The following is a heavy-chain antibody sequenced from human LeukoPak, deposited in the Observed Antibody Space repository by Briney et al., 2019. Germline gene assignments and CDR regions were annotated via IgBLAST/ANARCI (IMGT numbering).Heavy chain of an antibody. CDR1: GGSFSGYY. J-gene: IGHJ4*02. D-gene: IGHD3-22*01. Sequence: PSETLSLTCAVYGGSFSGYYWSWIRQPPGKGLEGIGEINHSGNTNYNPSLKSRVTISVETSKNQFSLKLSSVSAADTAVYYCASSGSSGYYYVFDYWGQGTLVTVSS. V-gene: IGHV4-34*01. CDR3: ASSGSSGYYYVFDY. CDR2: INHSGNT.